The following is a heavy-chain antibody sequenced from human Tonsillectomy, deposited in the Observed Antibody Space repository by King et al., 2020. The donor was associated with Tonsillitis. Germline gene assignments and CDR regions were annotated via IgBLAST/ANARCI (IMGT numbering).Heavy chain of an antibody. V-gene: IGHV4-59*11. CDR2: IYYSGST. CDR1: GGSISSHY. Sequence: QLQESGPGLVKPSETLSLTCTVSGGSISSHYWSWIRQPPGKGLEWIGYIYYSGSTNYNPSLKSRVTISVDTSKNQFSLKLSSVTAAATAVYYCARWVVATIESYYFDYWGQGTLVTVSS. CDR3: ARWVVATIESYYFDY. J-gene: IGHJ4*02. D-gene: IGHD5-12*01.